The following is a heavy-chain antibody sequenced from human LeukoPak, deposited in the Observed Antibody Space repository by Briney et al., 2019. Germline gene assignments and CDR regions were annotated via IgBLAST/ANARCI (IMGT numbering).Heavy chain of an antibody. V-gene: IGHV1-18*01. Sequence: GASVKVSCKASGYTHSNYGITWVRQAPGQGLEWMGWISAKNGDTKYSQKFQGRVTMTTDTSASTAYMELRSLTSDDTALYYCAKDRWLRDAPSDFWGQGTLVTVSA. CDR1: GYTHSNYG. D-gene: IGHD5-12*01. J-gene: IGHJ4*02. CDR2: ISAKNGDT. CDR3: AKDRWLRDAPSDF.